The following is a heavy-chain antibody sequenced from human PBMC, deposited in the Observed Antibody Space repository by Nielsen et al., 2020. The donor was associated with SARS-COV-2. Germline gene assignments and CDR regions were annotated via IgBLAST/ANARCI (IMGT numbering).Heavy chain of an antibody. CDR2: IYFSGRT. V-gene: IGHV4-31*03. CDR1: GGSISSGGYY. CDR3: ARESSGYDHYNYGMGV. D-gene: IGHD5-12*01. Sequence: SETLSLTCTVFGGSISSGGYYWSWIRHHPGKGLEWIGYIYFSGRTCYNPSLKSRVTISVDTSKNQFSLSLRSVTAADTAVYYCARESSGYDHYNYGMGVWGQGTTVTVSS. J-gene: IGHJ6*02.